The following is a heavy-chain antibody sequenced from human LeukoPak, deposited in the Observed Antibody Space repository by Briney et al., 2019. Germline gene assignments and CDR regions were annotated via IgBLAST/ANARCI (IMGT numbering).Heavy chain of an antibody. Sequence: GGSLILSCAVSGFIVSSNYMTWVRQAPGKGLEWVSVIYSGGRTYYADSVKGRFTTSRDNSKNTLYLQMNSLRAEDTAVYYCAKLDFTRLANGYWGQGTLVTVSS. D-gene: IGHD3-3*01. V-gene: IGHV3-66*01. CDR2: IYSGGRT. J-gene: IGHJ4*02. CDR3: AKLDFTRLANGY. CDR1: GFIVSSNY.